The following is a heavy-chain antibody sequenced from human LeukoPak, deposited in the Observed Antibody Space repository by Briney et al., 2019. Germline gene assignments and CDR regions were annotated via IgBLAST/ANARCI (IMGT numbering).Heavy chain of an antibody. V-gene: IGHV1-69*05. CDR1: GGTFSSYA. D-gene: IGHD5-12*01. Sequence: ASVKVSCKASGGTFSSYAISWVRQAPGQGLEWMGGIIPIFGTANYAQKFQGRVTITTDESTSTAYMEPSSLRSEDTAVYYCARGSRYSGYDNAPLGDYWGQGTLVTVSS. CDR2: IIPIFGTA. J-gene: IGHJ4*02. CDR3: ARGSRYSGYDNAPLGDY.